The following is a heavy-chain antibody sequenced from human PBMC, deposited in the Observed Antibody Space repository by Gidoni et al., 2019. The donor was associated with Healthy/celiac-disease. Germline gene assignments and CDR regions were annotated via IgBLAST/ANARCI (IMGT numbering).Heavy chain of an antibody. D-gene: IGHD4-17*01. Sequence: QLQLQASGPGLVTPSETLSLTCTVSVGSISSSSYYWGWIRQPPGKGLEWIGSIYYSGSTYYNPSLKSRVNISVDTSKNQFSLKLRSVTAADTAVYYCARHDLSTVTVYYFDYWGQGTLVTVSS. J-gene: IGHJ4*02. CDR3: ARHDLSTVTVYYFDY. CDR2: IYYSGST. V-gene: IGHV4-39*01. CDR1: VGSISSSSYY.